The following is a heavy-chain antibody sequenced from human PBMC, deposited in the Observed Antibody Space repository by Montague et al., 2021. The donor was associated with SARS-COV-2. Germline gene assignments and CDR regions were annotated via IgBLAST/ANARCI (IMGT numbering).Heavy chain of an antibody. CDR3: ARLRDGVVPSPILGVGPFFSYYYMDV. Sequence: SETLSLTCAVHGSSFSGYYWNWIRQPPGKGLEWIGEINHGGSTKFSPSLKGRLTIPTDTSKNQFSLKLTSVAAADTAVYYCARLRDGVVPSPILGVGPFFSYYYMDVWGGGTPVTVSS. CDR1: GSSFSGYY. V-gene: IGHV4-34*01. CDR2: INHGGST. D-gene: IGHD3-10*01. J-gene: IGHJ6*03.